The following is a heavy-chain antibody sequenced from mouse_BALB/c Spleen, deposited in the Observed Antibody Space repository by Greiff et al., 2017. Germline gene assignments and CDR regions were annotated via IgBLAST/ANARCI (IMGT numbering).Heavy chain of an antibody. J-gene: IGHJ4*01. CDR3: ARRGGYYAMDY. Sequence: DVQLQESGPGLVKPSQSLSLTCTVTGYSITSDYAWNWIRQFPGNKLEWMGYISYSGSTSYNPSLKSRISITRDTSKNQFFLQLNSVTTEDTATYYCARRGGYYAMDYWGQGTSVTVSS. CDR1: GYSITSDYA. V-gene: IGHV3-2*02. D-gene: IGHD1-1*02. CDR2: ISYSGST.